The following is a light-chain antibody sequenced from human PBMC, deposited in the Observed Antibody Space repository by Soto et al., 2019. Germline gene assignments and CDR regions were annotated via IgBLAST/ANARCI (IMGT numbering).Light chain of an antibody. J-gene: IGLJ2*01. CDR2: DVS. Sequence: QSALTQPASVSGSPGQSITISCTGTSSDVGGYNYVSWYQQHPGKAPKLMIYDVSNRPSGVSNRFSGSKSGNTASLTISGLQAEDEADYYCSSYTSSRNGVCGGGTKLTVL. CDR3: SSYTSSRNGV. CDR1: SSDVGGYNY. V-gene: IGLV2-14*01.